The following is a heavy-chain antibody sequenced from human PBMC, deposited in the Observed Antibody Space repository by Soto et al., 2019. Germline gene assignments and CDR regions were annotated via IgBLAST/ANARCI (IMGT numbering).Heavy chain of an antibody. CDR2: IYSTGTT. D-gene: IGHD3-10*01. CDR3: AKDGSGSGSHYNSFGY. J-gene: IGHJ4*02. Sequence: EVQLGESGGGLIQPGGSLKLSCAASGFTVGNNYMSWVRQAPGKGLEWVSLIYSTGTTKYADSVKGRFTVYRDNAKNTLYLQMNSLRAKDPALYYCAKDGSGSGSHYNSFGYWGQGTLVTVSS. V-gene: IGHV3-53*01. CDR1: GFTVGNNY.